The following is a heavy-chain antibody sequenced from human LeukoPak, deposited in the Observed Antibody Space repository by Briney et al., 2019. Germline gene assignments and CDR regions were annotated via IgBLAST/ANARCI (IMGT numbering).Heavy chain of an antibody. CDR1: GFTFGTYG. CDR3: VGDLLTLPQKYFDS. D-gene: IGHD3-9*01. J-gene: IGHJ4*02. V-gene: IGHV3-30*02. Sequence: PGGSLRLSCAGSGFTFGTYGMHWVRQAPGKGLEWVAFIWHNGSKKFYGDSAKGRFTISRDNSKNTMDLQMSSLRAEDTAVYYCVGDLLTLPQKYFDSWGQGTLVSVSS. CDR2: IWHNGSKK.